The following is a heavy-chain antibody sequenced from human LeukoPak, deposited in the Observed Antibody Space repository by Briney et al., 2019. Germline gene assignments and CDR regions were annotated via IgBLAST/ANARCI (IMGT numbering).Heavy chain of an antibody. CDR2: IHPNTGAT. J-gene: IGHJ5*02. V-gene: IGHV1-2*02. Sequence: ASVKVSCKASGYTFTGSYMHWVRQAPGQGLEWLGWIHPNTGATNYAQKFQGRVTVTRDTSISTTYVELSRLTSADTAVYYCASYASGYNWLKVWGQGTLVTVSS. D-gene: IGHD2-2*01. CDR1: GYTFTGSY. CDR3: ASYASGYNWLKV.